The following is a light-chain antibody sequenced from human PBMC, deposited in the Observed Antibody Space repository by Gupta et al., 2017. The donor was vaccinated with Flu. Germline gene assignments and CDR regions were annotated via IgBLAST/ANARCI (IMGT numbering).Light chain of an antibody. CDR1: DIGGKS. CDR3: QVWDSNSGRV. Sequence: SFVLTQPPSVSVASGQTARITWGGSDIGGKSVHWYLRRSGQAPLLVVHDDDDRPSGIPERVSGSKSGNTATLTLRRVEAGDDADYYCQVWDSNSGRVFGGGTKLTVL. V-gene: IGLV3-21*02. J-gene: IGLJ3*02. CDR2: DDD.